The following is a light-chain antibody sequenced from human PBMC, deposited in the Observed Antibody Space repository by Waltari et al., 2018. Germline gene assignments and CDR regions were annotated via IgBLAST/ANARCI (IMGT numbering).Light chain of an antibody. CDR3: QQRRDWPIT. CDR2: DVF. CDR1: HSVDTS. V-gene: IGKV3-11*01. J-gene: IGKJ5*01. Sequence: EIVLTQSPATLSLSPGDRATLSCRTSHSVDTSLAWNQQKLGQAPRLLIYDVFYRATGIPARFSGRGSGTDFTLTISSLEPEDFALYFCQQRRDWPITFGQGTRLEIK.